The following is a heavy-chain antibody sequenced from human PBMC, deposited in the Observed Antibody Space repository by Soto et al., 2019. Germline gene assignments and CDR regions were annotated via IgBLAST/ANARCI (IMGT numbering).Heavy chain of an antibody. Sequence: EVLLVESGGALVQPGGSLRLSCVASGFNFNIYSMNWVRQAPGKGLEWVSYMTSDSKTIHYADSVKGRFTISRENAKNSVFLQMNSLRAEDTAVYYCTRGVSYGFDFWGQGTMVTVSS. CDR2: MTSDSKTI. CDR1: GFNFNIYS. J-gene: IGHJ3*01. D-gene: IGHD3-10*01. CDR3: TRGVSYGFDF. V-gene: IGHV3-48*01.